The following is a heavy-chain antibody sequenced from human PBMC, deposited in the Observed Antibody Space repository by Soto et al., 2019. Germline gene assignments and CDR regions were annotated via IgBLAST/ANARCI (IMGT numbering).Heavy chain of an antibody. V-gene: IGHV3-23*01. J-gene: IGHJ4*02. D-gene: IGHD3-3*01. CDR1: GLTFSSYA. Sequence: PVGSVRFPCAPSGLTFSSYAMTWVRQAPGKGLEWVSAISGSGGSTYYADSVKGRFTISRDNSKNTLYLQMNSLRAEDTAVYYCAKDLITIFGVADYWGQGTLVTVSS. CDR2: ISGSGGST. CDR3: AKDLITIFGVADY.